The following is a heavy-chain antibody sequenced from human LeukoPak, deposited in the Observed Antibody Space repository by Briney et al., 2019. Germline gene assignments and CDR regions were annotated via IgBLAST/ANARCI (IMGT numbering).Heavy chain of an antibody. J-gene: IGHJ4*02. Sequence: GGSLRLSCAASGFTFSSYEMNWVRQAPGKGLEWVSYISSGSTIYDADSVKGRFTISRDNTKNSLYLQVNSLRAEQTAVYYCARESIAVAGAPSDYGGQGTLVTVSS. D-gene: IGHD6-19*01. V-gene: IGHV3-48*03. CDR2: ISSGSTI. CDR3: ARESIAVAGAPSDY. CDR1: GFTFSSYE.